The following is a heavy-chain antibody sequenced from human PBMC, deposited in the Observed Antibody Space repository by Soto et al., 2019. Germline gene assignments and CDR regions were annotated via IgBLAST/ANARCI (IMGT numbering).Heavy chain of an antibody. CDR3: ARSGGSLDY. CDR1: GGSISSYY. Sequence: SETLSLTCTVSGGSISSYYWSWIRQPPGKGLEWIGYIYYSGSTNYNPSLKSRVTISVDTSKNQFSLKLNSVTAADTAVYYCARSGGSLDYWGQGTLVTVSS. V-gene: IGHV4-59*01. J-gene: IGHJ4*02. CDR2: IYYSGST. D-gene: IGHD2-15*01.